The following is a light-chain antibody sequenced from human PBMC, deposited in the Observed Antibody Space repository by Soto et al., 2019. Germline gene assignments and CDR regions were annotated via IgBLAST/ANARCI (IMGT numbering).Light chain of an antibody. CDR3: AAWDTSLSGGV. V-gene: IGLV1-51*02. CDR1: SSNIGSDF. CDR2: ENN. J-gene: IGLJ3*02. Sequence: QSVLTQPPSVSAVPGQKVTISCSGSSSNIGSDFVSWYQQLPGTAPQLLIYENNKRPSGIPDRFSGSKSATSATLGITGLQTGDEADYYCAAWDTSLSGGVFGGGTQLTVL.